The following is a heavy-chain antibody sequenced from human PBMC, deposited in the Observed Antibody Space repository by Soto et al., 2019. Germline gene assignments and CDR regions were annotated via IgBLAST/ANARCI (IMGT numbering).Heavy chain of an antibody. J-gene: IGHJ3*02. CDR1: GFTFSSYA. CDR2: ISSNGGST. V-gene: IGHV3-64D*08. D-gene: IGHD6-6*01. Sequence: GGSLRLSCSASGFTFSSYAMHWVRQAPGKGLEYVSAISSNGGSTYYADSVKGRFTISRDNSKNTLYLQMSSLRAEDTAVYYCVKFFWDEYSSSSGATLVSHAFDIWGQGTMVTVSS. CDR3: VKFFWDEYSSSSGATLVSHAFDI.